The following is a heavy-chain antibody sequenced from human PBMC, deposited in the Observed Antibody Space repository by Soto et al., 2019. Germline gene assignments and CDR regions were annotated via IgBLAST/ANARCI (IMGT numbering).Heavy chain of an antibody. V-gene: IGHV4-59*01. CDR1: GGSIDSYY. J-gene: IGHJ4*02. CDR3: ARAVTSFDL. CDR2: IYYSGTT. Sequence: SETLSLTCTVAGGSIDSYYWNWIRQPPGKGLEWIGYIYYSGTTNYNPSLKSRVTISLGMSKRQFSLNLTSVTAADTAVYYCARAVTSFDLWGQGTPVTVSS. D-gene: IGHD4-17*01.